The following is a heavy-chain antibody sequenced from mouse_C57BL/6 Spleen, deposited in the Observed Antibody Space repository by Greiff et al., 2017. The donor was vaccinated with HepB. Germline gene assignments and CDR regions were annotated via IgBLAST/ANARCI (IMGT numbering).Heavy chain of an antibody. Sequence: QVQLQQSGAELVKPGASVKISCKASGYAFSSYWMNWVKQRPGKGLEWIGQIYPGDGDTNYNGKFKGKATLTADKSSSTAYMQLSSLTSEDSAVYLCARSGITTVEDYWGQGTTLTVSS. V-gene: IGHV1-80*01. CDR1: GYAFSSYW. CDR2: IYPGDGDT. CDR3: ARSGITTVEDY. D-gene: IGHD1-1*01. J-gene: IGHJ2*01.